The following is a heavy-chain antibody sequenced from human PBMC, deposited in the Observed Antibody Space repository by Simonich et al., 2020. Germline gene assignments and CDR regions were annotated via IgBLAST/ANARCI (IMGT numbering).Heavy chain of an antibody. D-gene: IGHD3-10*01. Sequence: QVQLVQSGAEVKKPGASVKVSCKASGYTFTGYYMNWERQAPGQGLEWMGEINPNSGGTNYAQKFQGRVTMTRDTSISTAYMELSRLRSDDTAVYYCARWPSIPASYGSGSYFDYWGQGTLVTVSS. V-gene: IGHV1-2*02. CDR1: GYTFTGYY. CDR2: INPNSGGT. CDR3: ARWPSIPASYGSGSYFDY. J-gene: IGHJ4*02.